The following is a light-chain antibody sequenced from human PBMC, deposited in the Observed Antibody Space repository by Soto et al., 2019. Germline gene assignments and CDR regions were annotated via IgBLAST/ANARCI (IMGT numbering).Light chain of an antibody. CDR3: QQYSTYPWT. CDR2: KAS. J-gene: IGKJ1*01. CDR1: QTISTL. Sequence: DIQMTQSPSTLSASVGDRVTITCRASQTISTLLAWYQKRPGKAPNLLIYKASSLESGVPSRFSGSESGTEFTLTISSLQPDDFATYFCQQYSTYPWTFGQGTKVEVK. V-gene: IGKV1-5*03.